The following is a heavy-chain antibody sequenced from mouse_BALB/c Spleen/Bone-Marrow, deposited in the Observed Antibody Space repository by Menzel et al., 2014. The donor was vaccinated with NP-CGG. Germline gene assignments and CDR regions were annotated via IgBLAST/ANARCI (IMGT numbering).Heavy chain of an antibody. Sequence: EVKLVESGGGLVKPGGSLKLSCAASGFTFSSYAMSWVRQTPEKRLEWVASINNGGSTYYPDSVKGRFTISRDNARNILFPQMSSLRSEDTAMYYCARERDYDWFAYWGQGTLVTVSA. D-gene: IGHD2-4*01. J-gene: IGHJ3*01. CDR1: GFTFSSYA. CDR2: INNGGST. CDR3: ARERDYDWFAY. V-gene: IGHV5-6-5*01.